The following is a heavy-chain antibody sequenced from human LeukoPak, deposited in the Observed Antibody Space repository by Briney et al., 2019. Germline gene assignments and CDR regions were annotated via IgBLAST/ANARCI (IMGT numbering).Heavy chain of an antibody. Sequence: GASVKVSCKASGYTFTGYYMHWVRQAPGQGLEWMGRINPNSGGTNYAQKFQGRVAMTRDTSISTAYMELSRLRYDDTAVYYCARDEDSSGWSHCYYYYMDVWGKGTTVTVSS. CDR1: GYTFTGYY. V-gene: IGHV1-2*06. J-gene: IGHJ6*03. D-gene: IGHD6-19*01. CDR2: INPNSGGT. CDR3: ARDEDSSGWSHCYYYYMDV.